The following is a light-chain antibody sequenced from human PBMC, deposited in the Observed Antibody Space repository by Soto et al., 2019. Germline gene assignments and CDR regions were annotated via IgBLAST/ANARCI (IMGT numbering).Light chain of an antibody. CDR1: QSVSSY. CDR2: DAS. CDR3: QQRSNWPPFT. J-gene: IGKJ3*01. Sequence: EIVLTQSPATLSLSPGERATLSCRASQSVSSYLAWYQQKPGQAPRLLIYDASNRATGIPARFSGSGSGTDFTLTISSLEPEDFAVYYCQQRSNWPPFTFGPGTKVAIK. V-gene: IGKV3-11*01.